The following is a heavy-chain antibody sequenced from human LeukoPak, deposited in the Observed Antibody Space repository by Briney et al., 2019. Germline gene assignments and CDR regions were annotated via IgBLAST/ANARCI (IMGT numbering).Heavy chain of an antibody. CDR1: GGSISSYY. CDR2: IYYSGST. CDR3: ARWRGSGSYYNEFPYYYYYYGMDV. Sequence: PSETLSLTCTVSGGSISSYYWSRIRQPPGKGLEWIGYIYYSGSTNYNPSLKSRVTISVDTSKNQFSLKLSSVTAEDTAVYYCARWRGSGSYYNEFPYYYYYYGMDVWGQGTTVTVSS. J-gene: IGHJ6*02. V-gene: IGHV4-59*01. D-gene: IGHD3-10*01.